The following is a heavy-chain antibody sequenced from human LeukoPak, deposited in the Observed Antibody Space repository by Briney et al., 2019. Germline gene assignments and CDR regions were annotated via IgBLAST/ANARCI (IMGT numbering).Heavy chain of an antibody. Sequence: SETLSLTCAVHGGSFSDYSWTWIRQPPGKGLEWIGEITHTGSTNYTPSLKRRVSISVDTSKNQLSLKLSSVTAADTAVYYCARPYYYDSRIDPWGQGILVTVSS. CDR3: ARPYYYDSRIDP. D-gene: IGHD3-22*01. V-gene: IGHV4-34*01. J-gene: IGHJ5*02. CDR2: ITHTGST. CDR1: GGSFSDYS.